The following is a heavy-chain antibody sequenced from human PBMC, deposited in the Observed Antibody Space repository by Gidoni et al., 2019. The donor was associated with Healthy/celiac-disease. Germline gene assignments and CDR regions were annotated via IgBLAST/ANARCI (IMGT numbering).Heavy chain of an antibody. D-gene: IGHD3-3*01. Sequence: ASGFTFTSSAVQWLRQARGQRLEWIGWIVVGSGNTNYAQKFQERVTITRDMSTSTAYMELSSLRSEETAVYYCEAARVQYYDVWSGYLPGPQDYWGQGTLVTVSS. CDR3: EAARVQYYDVWSGYLPGPQDY. CDR2: IVVGSGNT. V-gene: IGHV1-58*01. J-gene: IGHJ4*02. CDR1: GFTFTSSA.